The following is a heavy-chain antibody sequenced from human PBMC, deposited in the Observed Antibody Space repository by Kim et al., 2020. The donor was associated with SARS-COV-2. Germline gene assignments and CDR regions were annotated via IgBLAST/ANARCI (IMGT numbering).Heavy chain of an antibody. CDR2: TSYDGSHI. V-gene: IGHV3-30*03. Sequence: GGSLRLSCAASGFTFSSYAMHWVRQAPGKGLEWVALTSYDGSHIYYADSVKGRFTISRDNSKNTLYLQMNSLRAEDTAVYYCARSGPAVVVVAPTDYWGQGTLVTVSS. J-gene: IGHJ4*02. CDR1: GFTFSSYA. CDR3: ARSGPAVVVVAPTDY. D-gene: IGHD2-15*01.